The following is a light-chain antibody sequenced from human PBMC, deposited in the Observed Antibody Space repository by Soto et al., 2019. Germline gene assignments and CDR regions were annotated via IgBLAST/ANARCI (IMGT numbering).Light chain of an antibody. CDR3: QQYGDWPPET. V-gene: IGKV3-15*01. CDR1: QSVSRN. Sequence: EVVLTQSPVTLSVSPGDRATLSCRASQSVSRNLAWYQQKPGQAPRLLIYGASTRATGVPARFSGSGSATGFTLSISSLQSEDVAVYYCQQYGDWPPETFGQGTKLEI. J-gene: IGKJ2*01. CDR2: GAS.